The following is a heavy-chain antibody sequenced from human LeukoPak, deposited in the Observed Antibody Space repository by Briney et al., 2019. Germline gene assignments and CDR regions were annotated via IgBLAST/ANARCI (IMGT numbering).Heavy chain of an antibody. D-gene: IGHD2-21*02. CDR3: ARGIVVVTAIPPHYFDY. V-gene: IGHV1-24*01. J-gene: IGHJ4*02. CDR2: FDPEDGET. Sequence: GSTVKVSCKVSGYTLTELSMHWVRQAPGKGLEWMGGFDPEDGETIYAQKFQGRVTITTDESTSTAYMELSSLRSEDTAVYYCARGIVVVTAIPPHYFDYWGQGTLVTVSS. CDR1: GYTLTELS.